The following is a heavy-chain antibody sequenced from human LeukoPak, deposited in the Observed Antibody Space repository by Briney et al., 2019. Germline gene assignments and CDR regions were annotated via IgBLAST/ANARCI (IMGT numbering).Heavy chain of an antibody. CDR1: GFTFSGYS. CDR2: ITSSSSYI. D-gene: IGHD6-19*01. Sequence: GGSLRLSCAASGFTFSGYSMNWVRQAPGKGLEWVSSITSSSSYIYYADSVKGRFTISRDNAKNSLYLQMNSLRAEDTAVYYCAKGPRASGWTYFDYWGQGTLVTVSS. CDR3: AKGPRASGWTYFDY. J-gene: IGHJ4*02. V-gene: IGHV3-21*04.